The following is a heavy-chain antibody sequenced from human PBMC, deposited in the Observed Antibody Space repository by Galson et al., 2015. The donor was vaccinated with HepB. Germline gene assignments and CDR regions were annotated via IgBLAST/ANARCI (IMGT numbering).Heavy chain of an antibody. J-gene: IGHJ6*03. CDR2: ISSSSSYI. CDR1: GFTFSSYS. Sequence: SLRLSCAASGFTFSSYSMNWVRQAPGKGLEWVSSISSSSSYIYYADSVKGRFTISRDNAKNSLYLQMNSLRAEDTAVYYCARDPFERWTVNYYYYYYMDVWGKGTTVTVSS. V-gene: IGHV3-21*01. D-gene: IGHD4-17*01. CDR3: ARDPFERWTVNYYYYYYMDV.